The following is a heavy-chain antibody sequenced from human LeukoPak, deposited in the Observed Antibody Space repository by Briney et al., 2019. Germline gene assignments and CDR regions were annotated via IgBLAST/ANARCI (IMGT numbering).Heavy chain of an antibody. J-gene: IGHJ3*02. V-gene: IGHV4-31*03. CDR1: GGSISSGGYY. Sequence: PSETLSLTCSVSGGSISSGGYYWNWIRQHPGKGLEWIGYIYYSGSTYYNPSLKGRVTISVDTSKNQFSLKLSSVTAADTAVYYCARPICSSTSCYKRVDAFDIWGQGTMVTVSS. D-gene: IGHD2-2*01. CDR3: ARPICSSTSCYKRVDAFDI. CDR2: IYYSGST.